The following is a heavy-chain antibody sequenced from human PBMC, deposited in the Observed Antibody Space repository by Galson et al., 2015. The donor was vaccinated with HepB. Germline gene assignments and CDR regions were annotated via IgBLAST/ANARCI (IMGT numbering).Heavy chain of an antibody. CDR2: INQGGSVQ. D-gene: IGHD4-23*01. J-gene: IGHJ4*02. CDR3: ARRPYANSGGLDY. CDR1: GFAFWNYW. V-gene: IGHV3-7*01. Sequence: SLRLSCAVSGFAFWNYWMNWVRQAPGKGLEWVAGINQGGSVQYYVDSVKGRFTISRDDAKNSLFLQMSGLRTEDTAVYYCARRPYANSGGLDYWGQGTLVTVSS.